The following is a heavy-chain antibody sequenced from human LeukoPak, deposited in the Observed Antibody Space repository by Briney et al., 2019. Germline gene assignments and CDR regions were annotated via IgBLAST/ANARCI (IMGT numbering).Heavy chain of an antibody. V-gene: IGHV4-39*01. Sequence: PSETLSLTCTVSGGSISSGTYYWGWIRQPPGKGLEWIGSIYYSGSTYYNPSLKSRVTISVDTSKNQFSLKLSSVTAADTAVYYCARVGSGWYYWFDPWGQGTLVTVSS. CDR1: GGSISSGTYY. CDR2: IYYSGST. CDR3: ARVGSGWYYWFDP. D-gene: IGHD6-19*01. J-gene: IGHJ5*02.